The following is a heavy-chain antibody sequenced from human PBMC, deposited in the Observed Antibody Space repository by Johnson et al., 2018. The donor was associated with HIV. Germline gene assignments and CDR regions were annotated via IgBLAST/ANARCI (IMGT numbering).Heavy chain of an antibody. CDR2: ISYDGSNK. J-gene: IGHJ3*02. V-gene: IGHV3-30*04. CDR1: GFTFSSYA. Sequence: QVQLVESGGGVVQPGRSLRLSCAASGFTFSSYAMHWVRQAPGKGLEWVAVISYDGSNKYYAASVKARFTISRDNAKNSLYLQMNSLRAEDTAVYYCARALGREVCAFDIWGQGTMVTVSS. D-gene: IGHD3-16*01. CDR3: ARALGREVCAFDI.